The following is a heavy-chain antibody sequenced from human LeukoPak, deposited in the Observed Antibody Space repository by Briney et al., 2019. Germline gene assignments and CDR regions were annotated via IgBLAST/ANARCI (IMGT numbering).Heavy chain of an antibody. CDR2: VYYDGRT. CDR3: ARSGGNAPYSFISLDF. V-gene: IGHV4-59*01. D-gene: IGHD4-23*01. CDR1: DGSINSYF. Sequence: SKTLSLRCTVSDGSINSYFWTWIRQPPGKGLEWIGYVYYDGRTNYNPSLKSRVTISLETSKKHFSLKLTSLTPADTAVYYCARSGGNAPYSFISLDFWGQGTLVTVSS. J-gene: IGHJ4*02.